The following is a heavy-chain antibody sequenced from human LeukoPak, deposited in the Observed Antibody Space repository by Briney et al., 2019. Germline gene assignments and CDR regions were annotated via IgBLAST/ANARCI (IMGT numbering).Heavy chain of an antibody. CDR3: ARSGYDVSHAFDI. CDR2: IYYSGST. Sequence: SETLSLTCTVSGGSISSSSYYWGWIRQPPGKGLEWIGSIYYSGSTYYNPSLKSRVTISVDTSKNQFSLKLSSVTAADTAVYYCARSGYDVSHAFDIWGQGTMVTVSS. D-gene: IGHD5-12*01. J-gene: IGHJ3*02. CDR1: GGSISSSSYY. V-gene: IGHV4-39*01.